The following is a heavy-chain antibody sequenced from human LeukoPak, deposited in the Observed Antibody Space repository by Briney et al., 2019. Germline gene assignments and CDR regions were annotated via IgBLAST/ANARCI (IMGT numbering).Heavy chain of an antibody. J-gene: IGHJ5*02. CDR2: IKPSNGST. CDR1: GYTFTSHY. Sequence: ASVKLSCNASGYTFTSHYIHWVRTAPVPGIERIKIIKPSNGSTSYAQKFQGRVTMTRDTSTSTVYMELSSLRSEDTAVYYCAREGKSLWFGDVIAGPTNWFDPWGQGTLVTVSS. V-gene: IGHV1-46*01. CDR3: AREGKSLWFGDVIAGPTNWFDP. D-gene: IGHD3-10*01.